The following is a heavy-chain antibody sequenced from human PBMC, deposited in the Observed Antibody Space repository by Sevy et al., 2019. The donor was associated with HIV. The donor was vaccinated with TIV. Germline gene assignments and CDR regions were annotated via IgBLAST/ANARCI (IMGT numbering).Heavy chain of an antibody. CDR3: ARVGSAPKEDSGYEDALDI. CDR2: IKQDGSEK. J-gene: IGHJ3*02. Sequence: GGSLRLSCAASGFSFSSYWMRRVRQAPRKGLEWVANIKQDGSEKYYVDSVKGRFTISRDDAKNSLYLQMNSLRVEDTAVYYCARVGSAPKEDSGYEDALDIWGQGTMVTVSS. CDR1: GFSFSSYW. D-gene: IGHD5-12*01. V-gene: IGHV3-7*01.